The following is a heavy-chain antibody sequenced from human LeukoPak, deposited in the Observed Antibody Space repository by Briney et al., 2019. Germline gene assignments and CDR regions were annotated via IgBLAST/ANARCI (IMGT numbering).Heavy chain of an antibody. D-gene: IGHD3-22*01. V-gene: IGHV4-39*01. Sequence: SETLSLTCTVSGGSISSSSYYWGWIRQPPGKGLEWIGSIYYSGSTYYNPSLKSRVTISVDTSKNQFSLKLSSVTAADTAVYYCVRLLVGVITTHSGDCWGQGTLVTVSS. CDR1: GGSISSSSYY. J-gene: IGHJ4*02. CDR2: IYYSGST. CDR3: VRLLVGVITTHSGDC.